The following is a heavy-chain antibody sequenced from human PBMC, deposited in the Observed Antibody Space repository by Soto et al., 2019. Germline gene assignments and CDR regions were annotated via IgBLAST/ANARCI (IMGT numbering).Heavy chain of an antibody. CDR1: GGSFSGYY. D-gene: IGHD3-3*01. CDR2: IDHSGYT. J-gene: IGHJ5*02. V-gene: IGHV4-34*01. Sequence: PSETLSLTFAVYGGSFSGYYCNWIRQPPGKGLRWIGEIDHSGYTNYNPSLKSRVTISVDTSKSQFSLRLTSVTAADTAVYYCARVRDWFDPWGQGTLVTVSS. CDR3: ARVRDWFDP.